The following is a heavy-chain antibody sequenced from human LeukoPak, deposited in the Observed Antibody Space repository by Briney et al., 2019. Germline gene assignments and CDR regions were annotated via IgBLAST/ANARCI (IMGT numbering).Heavy chain of an antibody. CDR1: GGSISSGGYY. V-gene: IGHV4-31*03. CDR2: IYYGGST. D-gene: IGHD6-13*01. Sequence: PSETLSLTCTVSGGSISSGGYYWSWIRQHPGKGLGWIGYIYYGGSTYYNPSLKSRVTISVDTSKNQFSLKLSSVTAADTAVYYCARDQSIAAAGWFDPWGQGTLVTVSS. CDR3: ARDQSIAAAGWFDP. J-gene: IGHJ5*02.